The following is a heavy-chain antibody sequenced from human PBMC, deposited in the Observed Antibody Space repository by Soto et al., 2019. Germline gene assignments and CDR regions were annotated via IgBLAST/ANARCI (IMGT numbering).Heavy chain of an antibody. Sequence: PSETLSLTCTVSGGSISSSSYYWGWIRQPPGKGLEWIGGIYYSGSTYYNPSLKSRVTISVDTSKNQFSRKLSSVTAADTAVYYCARLITIFVVVIPYFDYWGQGTLVTVSS. CDR2: IYYSGST. D-gene: IGHD3-3*01. V-gene: IGHV4-39*01. J-gene: IGHJ4*02. CDR3: ARLITIFVVVIPYFDY. CDR1: GGSISSSSYY.